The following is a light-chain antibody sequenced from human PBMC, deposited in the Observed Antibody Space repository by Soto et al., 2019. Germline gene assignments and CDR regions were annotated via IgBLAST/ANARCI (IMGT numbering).Light chain of an antibody. J-gene: IGKJ1*01. CDR1: QNINNY. CDR3: QQSYTFPET. V-gene: IGKV1-39*01. CDR2: AAS. Sequence: EIQMTQSPSSLSASVGDRVTITCRASQNINNYLNWYQQQPGKGPKLLIYAASNLQRGVPSRFRGSGSGTDFTLTISSLQPEDFATYYCQQSYTFPETFGQGTKVGIK.